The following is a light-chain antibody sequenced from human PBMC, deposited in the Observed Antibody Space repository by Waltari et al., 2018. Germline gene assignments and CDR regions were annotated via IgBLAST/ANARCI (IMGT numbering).Light chain of an antibody. Sequence: EVVLTQSPATLSLSPGDRATLSCRASQNIGNNLAWYQQKPGQAPRLLMNDGSNRATGVPARFSGSGSSTDFTLTISSLETEDFAVYYSQNRRNWPLLTFGGGTKVEIK. J-gene: IGKJ4*01. V-gene: IGKV3-11*01. CDR3: QNRRNWPLLT. CDR2: DGS. CDR1: QNIGNN.